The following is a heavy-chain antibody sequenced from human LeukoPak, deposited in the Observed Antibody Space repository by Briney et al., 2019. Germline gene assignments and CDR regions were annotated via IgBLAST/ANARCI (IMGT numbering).Heavy chain of an antibody. V-gene: IGHV1-8*01. CDR3: ARNYYDSSGLLL. Sequence: ASVKVSCKASGYTFTSYDINWVRQAAGQGLEWMGKVDPKTGNTAYSQKFQGRVTMTRSTSITTAYMELSSLRSEDTAVYYCARNYYDSSGLLLWGQGTLVTVSS. D-gene: IGHD3-22*01. J-gene: IGHJ4*02. CDR1: GYTFTSYD. CDR2: VDPKTGNT.